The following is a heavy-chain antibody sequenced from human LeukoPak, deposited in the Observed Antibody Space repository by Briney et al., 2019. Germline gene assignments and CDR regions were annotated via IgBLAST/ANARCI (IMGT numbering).Heavy chain of an antibody. CDR1: GFTFSDAL. Sequence: GGSLRLSCVASGFTFSDALMSWVRQAPGKGLEWVGRIKSKIDGGTIDYGAPVKGRFTISRDDSRNTLYLQMNSLKTEDTAVYYCTTRRQDGCWGQGTLVTVS. CDR2: IKSKIDGGTI. CDR3: TTRRQDGC. D-gene: IGHD6-25*01. J-gene: IGHJ4*02. V-gene: IGHV3-15*01.